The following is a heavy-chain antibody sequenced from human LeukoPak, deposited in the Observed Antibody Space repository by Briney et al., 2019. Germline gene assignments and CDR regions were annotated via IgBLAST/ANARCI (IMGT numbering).Heavy chain of an antibody. CDR1: GFSFSNSS. D-gene: IGHD1/OR15-1a*01. Sequence: PGGSLRLSCAASGFSFSNSSMNWVRQARGKGLEWVSVITDTDTYYADSVKGRFTISRDDSENTLYLQMNSLRADDTAVYYCAKDRLLGTLADSFDFWGQGTLVTVSS. CDR2: ITDTDT. CDR3: AKDRLLGTLADSFDF. J-gene: IGHJ4*02. V-gene: IGHV3-23*01.